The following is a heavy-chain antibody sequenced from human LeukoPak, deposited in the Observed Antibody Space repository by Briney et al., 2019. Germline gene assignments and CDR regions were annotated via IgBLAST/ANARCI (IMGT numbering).Heavy chain of an antibody. CDR1: GRSIGGSSYY. J-gene: IGHJ4*02. D-gene: IGHD7-27*01. V-gene: IGHV4-39*01. CDR2: INYSGNG. CDR3: ARHLTTWGDN. Sequence: SETLSLTCAESGRSIGGSSYYWGWIRQPPGKGLEWIGSINYSGNGYYNPSLKGRLTMSVDTSKNHFSLKLTSVTAADSGLYYCARHLTTWGDNWGQGTVVIVSS.